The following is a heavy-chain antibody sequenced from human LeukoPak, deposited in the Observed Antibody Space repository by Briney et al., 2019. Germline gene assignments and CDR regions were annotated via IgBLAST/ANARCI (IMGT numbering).Heavy chain of an antibody. D-gene: IGHD5-12*01. CDR3: ARVGNSGYDPGSPIY. CDR2: INPSGGST. J-gene: IGHJ4*02. CDR1: GYTFTSYY. V-gene: IGHV1-46*01. Sequence: ASVKVSCKASGYTFTSYYMHWVRQAPGQGLEWMGIINPSGGSTSYAQKFQGRVTMTRDTSTSTVYMELSSLRSEDTAVYYCARVGNSGYDPGSPIYWGQGTLVTVSS.